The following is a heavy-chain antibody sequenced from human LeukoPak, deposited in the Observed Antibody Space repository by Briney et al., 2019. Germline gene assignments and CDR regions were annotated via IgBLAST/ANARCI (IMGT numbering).Heavy chain of an antibody. V-gene: IGHV4-39*07. Sequence: PSETLSLTCTVSGGSISSSSYYWGWIRQPPGKGLEWIGSIYYSGSTYYNPSLKSRVTISVDTSKNQFSLKLSSVTAADTAVYYCARLRFGDYGTDYWGQGTLVTVSS. CDR2: IYYSGST. CDR1: GGSISSSSYY. D-gene: IGHD4-17*01. J-gene: IGHJ4*02. CDR3: ARLRFGDYGTDY.